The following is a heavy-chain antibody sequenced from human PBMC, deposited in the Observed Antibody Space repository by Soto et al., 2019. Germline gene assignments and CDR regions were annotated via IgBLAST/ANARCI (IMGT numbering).Heavy chain of an antibody. CDR3: VKGRGSYFVYFGLDV. D-gene: IGHD1-26*01. V-gene: IGHV3-9*01. CDR1: GFMFDDFA. CDR2: LDWNSGST. J-gene: IGHJ6*02. Sequence: EVQLVESGGGVVQSGRARRLSCVAAGFMFDDFALHWVRQAPGKGLEWVSSLDWNSGSTAYADSVKGRFTVFRDNARNSLDMQMNSLRVEDTSLYYCVKGRGSYFVYFGLDVWGPGTTVTVSS.